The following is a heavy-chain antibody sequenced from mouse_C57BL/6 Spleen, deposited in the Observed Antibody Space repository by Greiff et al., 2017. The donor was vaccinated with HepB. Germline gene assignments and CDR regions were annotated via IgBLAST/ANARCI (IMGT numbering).Heavy chain of an antibody. CDR1: GYTFTSYW. Sequence: VQLQQPGAELVRPGSSVKLSCKASGYTFTSYWMHWVKQRPIQGLEWIGNIDPSDSETHYNQKFKDKATLTVDKSSSTAYMQLSSLTSEDSAVYYCARGGITTVSHFDYWGQGTTLTVSS. CDR2: IDPSDSET. J-gene: IGHJ2*01. CDR3: ARGGITTVSHFDY. D-gene: IGHD1-1*01. V-gene: IGHV1-52*01.